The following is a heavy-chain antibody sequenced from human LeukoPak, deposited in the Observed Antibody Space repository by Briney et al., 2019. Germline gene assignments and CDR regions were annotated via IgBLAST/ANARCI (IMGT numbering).Heavy chain of an antibody. V-gene: IGHV3-53*01. J-gene: IGHJ4*02. CDR1: EFTVSSNH. CDR2: IYSGGST. D-gene: IGHD1-14*01. Sequence: GGSLRLSCAASEFTVSSNHMSWVRQAPGKGLEWVSAIYSGGSTYYVGSVKGRFTISRDNSKNTLYLQMNSLRAEDTAVYYCAKDHHALADYWGQGTLVTVSS. CDR3: AKDHHALADY.